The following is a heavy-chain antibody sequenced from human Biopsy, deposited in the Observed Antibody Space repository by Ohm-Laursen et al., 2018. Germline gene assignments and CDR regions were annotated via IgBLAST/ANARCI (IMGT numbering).Heavy chain of an antibody. CDR3: ARHDLSEFWGGCPSCFDR. J-gene: IGHJ5*02. CDR1: GGSISSRTHY. Sequence: SDTLSFTCSLSGGSISSRTHYWGWICQTPGKGLEWFGTVYYSGTTYDNPFLKNRVIISVDPSKNQSSLSLNTVTAADTAVYYCARHDLSEFWGGCPSCFDRWGQGTLVTVSS. CDR2: VYYSGTT. V-gene: IGHV4-39*01. D-gene: IGHD3-3*01.